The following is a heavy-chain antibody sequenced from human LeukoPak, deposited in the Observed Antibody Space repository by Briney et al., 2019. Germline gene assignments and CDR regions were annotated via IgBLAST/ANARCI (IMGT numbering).Heavy chain of an antibody. D-gene: IGHD2-15*01. CDR3: ARESMAVGASYFDY. CDR2: ISRSSTYI. Sequence: PGGSLRLSCAASGFTFNSYSMNWVRQAPGKGLEWLSSISRSSTYIYYVDSVEGRFTSSRDNAKSLLFLQMNSLRAEDTAVYYCARESMAVGASYFDYWGQGTLVTVSS. CDR1: GFTFNSYS. V-gene: IGHV3-21*01. J-gene: IGHJ4*02.